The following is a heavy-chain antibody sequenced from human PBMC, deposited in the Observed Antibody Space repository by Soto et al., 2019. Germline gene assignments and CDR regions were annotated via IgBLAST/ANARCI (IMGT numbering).Heavy chain of an antibody. Sequence: QVQLVESGGGVVQPGRSLRLSCAASGFTFSSYGMHWVRQAPGKGLEWVAVIWYDGSNKYYADSVKGRFTISRDNSKNTLYLQMNSLRAEDTAVYYCARGRSTVTTFDYWGQGTLVTVSS. J-gene: IGHJ4*02. CDR1: GFTFSSYG. D-gene: IGHD4-17*01. CDR3: ARGRSTVTTFDY. CDR2: IWYDGSNK. V-gene: IGHV3-33*01.